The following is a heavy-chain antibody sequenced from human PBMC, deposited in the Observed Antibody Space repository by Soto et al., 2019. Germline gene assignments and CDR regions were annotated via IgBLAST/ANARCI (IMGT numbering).Heavy chain of an antibody. V-gene: IGHV4-31*03. Sequence: PSETLSLTCTVSGGSISSGGYYWSWIRQHPGKGLEWIGYIYYGGSTYYNPSLKSRVTISVDTSKNQFSLKLSSVTAADTAVYFCAREQGGGFGELLCFDYWGQGTLVTVSS. D-gene: IGHD3-10*01. J-gene: IGHJ4*02. CDR2: IYYGGST. CDR1: GGSISSGGYY. CDR3: AREQGGGFGELLCFDY.